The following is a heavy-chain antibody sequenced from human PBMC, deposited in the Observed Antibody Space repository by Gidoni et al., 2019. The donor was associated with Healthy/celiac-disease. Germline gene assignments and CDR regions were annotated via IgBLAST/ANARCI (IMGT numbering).Heavy chain of an antibody. D-gene: IGHD3-3*02. V-gene: IGHV3-15*01. Sequence: EVQLVESGGGLVKPGGSLRLSCAASGFTFSTAWMSWVRQAPGKGLEWVGRIKSKTDGGTTDYAAPVKGRFTISRDDSKNTLYLQMNSLKTEDTAVYYCTTSPHFWSGYFDYWGQGTLVTVSS. CDR1: GFTFSTAW. J-gene: IGHJ4*02. CDR3: TTSPHFWSGYFDY. CDR2: IKSKTDGGTT.